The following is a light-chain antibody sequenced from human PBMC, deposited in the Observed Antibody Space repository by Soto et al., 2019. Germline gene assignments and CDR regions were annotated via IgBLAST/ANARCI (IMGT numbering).Light chain of an antibody. Sequence: DIQMTQSPSTLSASVGDRVTITCRASQSISSWLAWYQQKPGKAPKLLIYDASSLESGVTSRFSGSGSGTEFPLTISCLQPDDVATYYCQQYNSYSLFGQGTKLEIK. J-gene: IGKJ2*01. CDR1: QSISSW. V-gene: IGKV1-5*01. CDR2: DAS. CDR3: QQYNSYSL.